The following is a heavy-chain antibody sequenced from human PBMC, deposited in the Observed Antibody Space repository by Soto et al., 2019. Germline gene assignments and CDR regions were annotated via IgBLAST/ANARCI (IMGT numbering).Heavy chain of an antibody. Sequence: QVQLVQSGAEVKKPGASVTVSCKASAYSFTTYHIHWVRQALGQGREWMGLINPDAGATNYAQRFQGRLRLTRDTSTSTVYMELRSLTFDDTAVYYCARGDIVLVPASEGNWFDPWGQGTLVTVSS. CDR2: INPDAGAT. D-gene: IGHD2-2*01. J-gene: IGHJ5*02. V-gene: IGHV1-46*01. CDR3: ARGDIVLVPASEGNWFDP. CDR1: AYSFTTYH.